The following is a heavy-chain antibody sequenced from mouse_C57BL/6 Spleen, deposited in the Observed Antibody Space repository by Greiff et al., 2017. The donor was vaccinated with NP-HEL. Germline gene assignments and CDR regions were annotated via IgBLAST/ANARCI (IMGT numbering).Heavy chain of an antibody. CDR2: IYPGDGDT. Sequence: QVQLQQSGAELVKPGASVKISCKASGYAFSSYWMNWVKQRPGKGLEWIGQIYPGDGDTNYNGKFKGKATLTADKSSSTAYMQLSSLTSEDSAVYFCARYPSYGSSWDYAMDYWGQGTSVTVSS. CDR3: ARYPSYGSSWDYAMDY. D-gene: IGHD1-1*01. CDR1: GYAFSSYW. V-gene: IGHV1-80*01. J-gene: IGHJ4*01.